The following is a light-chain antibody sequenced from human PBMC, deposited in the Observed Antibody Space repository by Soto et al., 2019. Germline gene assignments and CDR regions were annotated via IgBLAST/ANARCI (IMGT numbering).Light chain of an antibody. Sequence: EIVLTQSPGTLSWSPGERATLSCRASQSISSSYLAWYQQKPGQAPRLLIYGASSRPTGIPDRFSGSGSGTDFPPTISRLEPEDSAVYYCQQYGSSSTFGQGTRLEIK. CDR2: GAS. CDR3: QQYGSSST. J-gene: IGKJ5*01. CDR1: QSISSSY. V-gene: IGKV3-20*01.